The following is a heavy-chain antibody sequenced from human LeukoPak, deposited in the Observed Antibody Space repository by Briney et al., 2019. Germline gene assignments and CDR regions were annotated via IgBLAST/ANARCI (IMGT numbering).Heavy chain of an antibody. V-gene: IGHV3-21*01. J-gene: IGHJ4*02. Sequence: PGGSLRLSCAASGFTFSSYSMNWVRQAPGKGLEWVSSISSSSSYIYYADSVKGRFPISRDNATNSLYLQMNSLRAEDTAVYYCAMEGTTGPFDYWGQGTLVTVSS. CDR2: ISSSSSYI. CDR3: AMEGTTGPFDY. D-gene: IGHD2/OR15-2a*01. CDR1: GFTFSSYS.